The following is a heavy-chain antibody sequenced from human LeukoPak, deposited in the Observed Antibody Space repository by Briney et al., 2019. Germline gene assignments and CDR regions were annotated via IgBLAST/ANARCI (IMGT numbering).Heavy chain of an antibody. D-gene: IGHD7-27*01. Sequence: SETLSLTCTVSGASISSYYWNWIRQPPGKGLEWIGYISYSGSTKYSPSPKSRVTMSIDTSNNQFSLKLTSVTASDTAMYFCARQVNWDYFDYWGQGPLVTVSS. V-gene: IGHV4-59*08. CDR3: ARQVNWDYFDY. J-gene: IGHJ4*02. CDR1: GASISSYY. CDR2: ISYSGST.